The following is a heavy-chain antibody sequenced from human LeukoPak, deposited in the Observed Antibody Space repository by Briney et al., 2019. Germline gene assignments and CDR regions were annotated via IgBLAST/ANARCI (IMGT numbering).Heavy chain of an antibody. CDR1: GDSIGSYY. D-gene: IGHD3-22*01. CDR2: IYYNGNT. CDR3: ARSYYDSSDYEYYFDY. J-gene: IGHJ4*02. V-gene: IGHV4-59*01. Sequence: SETLSLTCTVSGDSIGSYYWSWIRQPPGKGLEWIGYIYYNGNTNYNPSLKSRVTISVDTSKNQFSLKLSSVTAADTAVYYCARSYYDSSDYEYYFDYWGQGTLVTVSS.